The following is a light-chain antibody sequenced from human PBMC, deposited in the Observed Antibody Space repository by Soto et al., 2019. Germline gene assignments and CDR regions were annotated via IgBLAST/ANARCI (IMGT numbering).Light chain of an antibody. CDR3: SAYTVSRTYV. CDR2: NVY. J-gene: IGLJ1*01. V-gene: IGLV2-14*03. CDR1: SSDVGAYNF. Sequence: QSVLTQPASVSGYPGQSITIPCTATSSDVGAYNFVSWHQQHPGKAPKLMIYNVYDRPSGISYRFSGSKSGNTASLTISGLHGEDEADYYCSAYTVSRTYVFGTGTKVTVL.